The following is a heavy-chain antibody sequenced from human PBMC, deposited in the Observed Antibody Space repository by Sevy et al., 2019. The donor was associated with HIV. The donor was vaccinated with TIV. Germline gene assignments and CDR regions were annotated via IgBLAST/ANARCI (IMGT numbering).Heavy chain of an antibody. Sequence: GGSLRLSCAASGFTFSNAWMSWVRQAPGKGLEWVGRIKSKTDGGKTDYAAPVKGRFTISRDDSKNTLYLQMNSLKTEDTAVYYCTTGTYYYDSKGFDAFDIWGQGTMVTVSS. CDR2: IKSKTDGGKT. J-gene: IGHJ3*02. CDR1: GFTFSNAW. D-gene: IGHD3-22*01. CDR3: TTGTYYYDSKGFDAFDI. V-gene: IGHV3-15*01.